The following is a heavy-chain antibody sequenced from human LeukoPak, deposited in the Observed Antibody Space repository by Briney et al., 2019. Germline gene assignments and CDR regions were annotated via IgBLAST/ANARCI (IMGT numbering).Heavy chain of an antibody. CDR1: GGSISSYY. V-gene: IGHV4-59*01. Sequence: ASETLSLTCTVSGGSISSYYWNWIRQPPGKGLEWIAYAYYSGSTNYNPSLKGRVTISVDTSKEQFSLTLSSVTAADTAAYYCASRSGRNYYGMDVWGQGTTVTVSS. CDR2: AYYSGST. J-gene: IGHJ6*02. CDR3: ASRSGRNYYGMDV. D-gene: IGHD1-14*01.